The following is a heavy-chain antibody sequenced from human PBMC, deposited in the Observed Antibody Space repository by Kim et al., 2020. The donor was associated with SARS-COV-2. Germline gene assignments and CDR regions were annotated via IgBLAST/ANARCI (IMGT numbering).Heavy chain of an antibody. CDR1: GYTFTSYA. CDR3: ARARRYYYGSGSYSSSLYYFDY. D-gene: IGHD3-10*01. Sequence: ASVKVSCKASGYTFTSYAMRWVRQAPGQRLEWMGWINAGNGNTKYSQKFQGRVTITRDTSASTAYMELSSLRSEDTAVYYCARARRYYYGSGSYSSSLYYFDYWGQGTLVTVSS. J-gene: IGHJ4*02. CDR2: INAGNGNT. V-gene: IGHV1-3*01.